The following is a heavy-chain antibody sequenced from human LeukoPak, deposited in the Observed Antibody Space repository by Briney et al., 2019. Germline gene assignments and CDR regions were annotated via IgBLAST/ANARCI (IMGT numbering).Heavy chain of an antibody. V-gene: IGHV3-7*01. CDR3: ARPYGIGWSGLEH. CDR2: IKEDGSEK. D-gene: IGHD6-19*01. Sequence: GGSLRLSCTASGFTFNRDWTAWVRQAPGKGLEWVANIKEDGSEKNYVDSVKGRFTISRDNAENSVLLQMNSLRAEDTAVYHCARPYGIGWSGLEHWGRGTLVTVSS. J-gene: IGHJ4*02. CDR1: GFTFNRDW.